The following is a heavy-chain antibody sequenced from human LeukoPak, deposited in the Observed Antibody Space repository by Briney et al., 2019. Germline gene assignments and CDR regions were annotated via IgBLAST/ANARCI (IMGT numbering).Heavy chain of an antibody. J-gene: IGHJ3*02. CDR1: GFSLSTSGVG. CDR3: AHDSSGRMWWYFAFDI. V-gene: IGHV2-5*01. Sequence: SGPTLVNPTQTLTLTCTFSGFSLSTSGVGVGWIRQPPGKALEWLALIYWNDDKRYSPSLKSRLTITKDTSKNQVVLTMTNMDPVDTATYYCAHDSSGRMWWYFAFDIWGQGTMVTVSS. D-gene: IGHD3-22*01. CDR2: IYWNDDK.